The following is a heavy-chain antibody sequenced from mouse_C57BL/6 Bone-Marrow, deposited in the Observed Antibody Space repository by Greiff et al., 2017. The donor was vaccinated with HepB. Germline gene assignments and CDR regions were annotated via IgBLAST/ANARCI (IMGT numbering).Heavy chain of an antibody. V-gene: IGHV1-50*01. CDR1: GYTFTSYW. J-gene: IGHJ3*01. D-gene: IGHD2-2*01. CDR3: ARWTMVTTGGFAY. CDR2: IDPSDSYT. Sequence: QVQLQQSGAELVKPGASVKLSCKASGYTFTSYWMQWVKQRPGQGLEWIGEIDPSDSYTNYNQKFKGKATLTVDTSSSTAYMQLSSLTSEDSAVYYCARWTMVTTGGFAYWGQGTLVTVSA.